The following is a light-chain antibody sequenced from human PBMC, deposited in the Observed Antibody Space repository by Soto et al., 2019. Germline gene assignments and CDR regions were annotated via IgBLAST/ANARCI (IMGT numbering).Light chain of an antibody. CDR1: QNIDIY. Sequence: QMTQSPSSLSASVGDRVTLTCRASQNIDIYVSWYQQKPGKAPKLLISAASTLQSGVPSRFSGSRSGTDFTLTISGLQPEDSATYYCQQIYSTSSITFGQGTRLEIK. J-gene: IGKJ5*01. V-gene: IGKV1-39*01. CDR2: AAS. CDR3: QQIYSTSSIT.